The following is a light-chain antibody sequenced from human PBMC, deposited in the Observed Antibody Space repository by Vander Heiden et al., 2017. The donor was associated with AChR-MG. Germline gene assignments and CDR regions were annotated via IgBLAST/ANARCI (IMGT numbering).Light chain of an antibody. CDR3: SSYTSGSSLV. CDR2: DVS. CDR1: GSVIVSYNF. Sequence: QSALTQPTSVSGPPGQSITISFAGTGSVIVSYNFVSWYQQRPGKAPKLMIYDVSYRPSGVSRRFAGSKSGYTASLTISGRQAEDEADYYCSSYTSGSSLVFGGGTKVTVL. J-gene: IGLJ2*01. V-gene: IGLV2-14*03.